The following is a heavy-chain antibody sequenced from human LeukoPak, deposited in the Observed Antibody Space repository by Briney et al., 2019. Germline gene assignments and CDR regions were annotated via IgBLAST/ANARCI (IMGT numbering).Heavy chain of an antibody. D-gene: IGHD5-12*01. J-gene: IGHJ6*03. CDR1: GYTFTSYG. CDR3: AREGGYSGYDPYYYYYYYMDV. Sequence: SVKVSCKASGYTFTSYGINWVRQAPGQGLEWMGGIIPIFGTANYAQKFQGRVTITADKSTSTAYMELSSLRSEDTAVYYCAREGGYSGYDPYYYYYYYMDVWGKGTTVTVSS. CDR2: IIPIFGTA. V-gene: IGHV1-69*06.